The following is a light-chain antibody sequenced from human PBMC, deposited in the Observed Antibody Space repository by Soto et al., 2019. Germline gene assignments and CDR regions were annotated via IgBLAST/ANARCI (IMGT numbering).Light chain of an antibody. V-gene: IGKV3-11*01. CDR3: QQRSYWPLT. Sequence: EIVLTQSPATLSLSPGERATLSCRASQSVSSYLAWYQQKPGQAPRLLIYDASNRVTGIPARFSGSGSGTDFTLTISSLEPEDFAVYYCQQRSYWPLTFGGGTKVAIK. J-gene: IGKJ4*01. CDR2: DAS. CDR1: QSVSSY.